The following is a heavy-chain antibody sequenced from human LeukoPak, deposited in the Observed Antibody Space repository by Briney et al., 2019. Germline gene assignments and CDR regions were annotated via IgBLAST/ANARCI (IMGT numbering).Heavy chain of an antibody. J-gene: IGHJ5*02. CDR2: ISTSSRYI. V-gene: IGHV3-21*01. CDR1: GFTLSNYD. D-gene: IGHD2-2*01. CDR3: ARAGCSSSTCYLRRSWFDP. Sequence: GGSLRLSCAASGFTLSNYDMNWVRQAPGKGLEWVSSISTSSRYIYYKDSVRGRFTISRDDAKNSLYLEMNSLRAEDTAVYYCARAGCSSSTCYLRRSWFDPWGQGTLVTVSS.